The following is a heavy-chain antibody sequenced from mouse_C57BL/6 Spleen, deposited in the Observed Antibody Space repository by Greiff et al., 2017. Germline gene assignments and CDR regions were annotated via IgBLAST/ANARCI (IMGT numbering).Heavy chain of an antibody. CDR2: INPNYGTT. Sequence: EVKLMESGPELVKPGASVKISCKASGYSFTDYNMNWVKQSNGKSLEWIGVINPNYGTTSYNQKFKGKATLTVDQSSSTAYMQLNSLTSEDSAVYYCAREGNYGGAMDYWGQGTSVTVSS. J-gene: IGHJ4*01. V-gene: IGHV1-39*01. D-gene: IGHD2-1*01. CDR3: AREGNYGGAMDY. CDR1: GYSFTDYN.